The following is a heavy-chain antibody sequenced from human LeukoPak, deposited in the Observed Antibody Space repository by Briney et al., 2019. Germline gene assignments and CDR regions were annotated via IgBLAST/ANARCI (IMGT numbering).Heavy chain of an antibody. D-gene: IGHD3-10*01. CDR1: GGSISSSSYY. J-gene: IGHJ3*02. Sequence: SETLSLTCTVSGGSISSSSYYWGWIRQPPGKGLEWIGSIYYSGSTYYNPSLKSRVTISVDTSKNQFSLKLSSVTAADTAVYYCARDHVLLWFGEPEEAFDIWGQGTMVTVSS. CDR2: IYYSGST. CDR3: ARDHVLLWFGEPEEAFDI. V-gene: IGHV4-39*07.